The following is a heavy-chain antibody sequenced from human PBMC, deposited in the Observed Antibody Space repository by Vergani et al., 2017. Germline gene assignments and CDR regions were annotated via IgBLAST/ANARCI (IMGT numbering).Heavy chain of an antibody. CDR2: ISGSGGST. CDR1: GFTFSSYA. Sequence: EVQLLESGGGLVQPGGSLRLSCAASGFTFSSYAMSWVRQAPGKGLEWVSAISGSGGSTYYADSVKGRFTISRDNSKNTLYLQMNSLRAEDTAVYYWAKQGYYYDSSGYYFDYWGQGTLVTVSS. D-gene: IGHD3-22*01. CDR3: AKQGYYYDSSGYYFDY. J-gene: IGHJ4*02. V-gene: IGHV3-23*01.